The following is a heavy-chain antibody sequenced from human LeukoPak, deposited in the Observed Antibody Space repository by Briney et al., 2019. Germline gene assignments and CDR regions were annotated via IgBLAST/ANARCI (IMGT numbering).Heavy chain of an antibody. V-gene: IGHV3-11*06. CDR1: GFTFSDYY. J-gene: IGHJ4*02. Sequence: PGGSLRLSCAASGFTFSDYYMSWIRQAPGKGLEWVSSISSSSSYIYYADSVKGRFTISRDNAKNSLYLQMNSLRAEDTAVYYCARDLGIAAAGKNWGQGTLVTVSS. CDR3: ARDLGIAAAGKN. CDR2: ISSSSSYI. D-gene: IGHD6-13*01.